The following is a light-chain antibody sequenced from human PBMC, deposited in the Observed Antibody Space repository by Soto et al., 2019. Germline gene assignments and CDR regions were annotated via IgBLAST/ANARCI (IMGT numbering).Light chain of an antibody. V-gene: IGKV1-5*01. Sequence: ITQSPLSLPVTPGEPASISCRSSQSLLHSNGYNYLAWHQQKPGKAPKLLIYDASSLKSGVPSRFSGSGSGTEFTLTISSLQPDDFATYYCQQYNTYSTFGQGTKVDIK. CDR2: DAS. CDR1: QSLLHSNGYNY. J-gene: IGKJ1*01. CDR3: QQYNTYST.